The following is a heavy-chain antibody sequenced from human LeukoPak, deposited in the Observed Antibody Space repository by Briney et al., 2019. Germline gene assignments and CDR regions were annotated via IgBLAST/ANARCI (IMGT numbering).Heavy chain of an antibody. Sequence: GGSLRLSCAVSGITFSAHYMSWIRQAPGMGPEWIAYISSSGTTIYYADSVRGRFTISRDNAKNSLYLQMNSLRADDTALYHCVRVVAAGIDYWGQGTLVTVSS. V-gene: IGHV3-11*01. J-gene: IGHJ4*02. CDR1: GITFSAHY. CDR3: VRVVAAGIDY. CDR2: ISSSGTTI. D-gene: IGHD6-19*01.